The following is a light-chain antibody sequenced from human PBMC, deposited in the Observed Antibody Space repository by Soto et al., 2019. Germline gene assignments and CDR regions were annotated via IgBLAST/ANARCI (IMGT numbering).Light chain of an antibody. V-gene: IGKV3-15*01. CDR2: GAS. CDR1: QTVSSN. J-gene: IGKJ2*01. CDR3: HQYNNWPPVT. Sequence: EIVMTQSPATLSVSPGERVTLSCRASQTVSSNLAWYQQKPGQAPRLLIYGASTRATGIPARFSGSGSETEFTLTVSSLQSEDFAVYYCHQYNNWPPVTFGQGTKLEIK.